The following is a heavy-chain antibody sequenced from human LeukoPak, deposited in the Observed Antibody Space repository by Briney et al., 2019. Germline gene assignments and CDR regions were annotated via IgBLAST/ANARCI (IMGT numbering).Heavy chain of an antibody. CDR3: ARLGTSGTSGLFDY. D-gene: IGHD1-26*01. CDR1: GGSISSYY. V-gene: IGHV4-59*08. Sequence: SETLSLTCTVSGGSISSYYWSWIRQPPGKGLEWIGYVYYSGSTHYNPSLKSRVTISVDTSKNQFSLKLSSVTAADTAVYYCARLGTSGTSGLFDYWGQGTLVTVSS. J-gene: IGHJ4*02. CDR2: VYYSGST.